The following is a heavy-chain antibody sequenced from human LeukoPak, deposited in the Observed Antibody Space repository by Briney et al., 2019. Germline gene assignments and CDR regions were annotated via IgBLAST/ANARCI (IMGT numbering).Heavy chain of an antibody. J-gene: IGHJ4*02. CDR2: IKSKTDGGTT. CDR3: TTGNYDFWSGYYGDY. Sequence: AGGSLRLSCAAFGFTFSNAWMSWVRQAPGKGLEWVGRIKSKTDGGTTDYAAPVKGRFTISRDDSKHTLYLQMNSLKTGDTAVYYCTTGNYDFWSGYYGDYWGQGTLVTVSS. CDR1: GFTFSNAW. D-gene: IGHD3-3*01. V-gene: IGHV3-15*01.